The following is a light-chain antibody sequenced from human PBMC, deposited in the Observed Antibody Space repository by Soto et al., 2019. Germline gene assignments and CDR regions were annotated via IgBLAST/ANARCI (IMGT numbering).Light chain of an antibody. Sequence: EIVFTPSPGTPPFFPGEKDTPSLRARLSVSSSYLAWYQHKPGQAPRLLIYGASSRATGIPDRFSGSGSGTDFTLTISRLEPEDFAVYYCQQYGSSPRITFGPGTKVDIK. CDR1: LSVSSSY. V-gene: IGKV3-20*01. J-gene: IGKJ3*01. CDR3: QQYGSSPRIT. CDR2: GAS.